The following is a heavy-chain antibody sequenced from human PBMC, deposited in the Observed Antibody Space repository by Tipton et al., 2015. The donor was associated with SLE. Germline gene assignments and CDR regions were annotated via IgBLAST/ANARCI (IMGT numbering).Heavy chain of an antibody. CDR2: ISGSGGST. J-gene: IGHJ4*02. Sequence: SLRLSCAASGFTFSSYAMSWVRQAPGKGLEWVSAISGSGGSTYYADSVKGRFTISRDNSKNTLYLQMNSLRAEDTAVYYCAKDRDYDFWSGPYFDYWGQGTLVTVSS. CDR3: AKDRDYDFWSGPYFDY. CDR1: GFTFSSYA. D-gene: IGHD3-3*01. V-gene: IGHV3-23*01.